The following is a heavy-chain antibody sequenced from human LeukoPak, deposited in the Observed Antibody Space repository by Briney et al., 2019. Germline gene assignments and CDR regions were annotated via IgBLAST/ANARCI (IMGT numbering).Heavy chain of an antibody. CDR3: AKARDAFDI. CDR2: ISYDGSNK. V-gene: IGHV3-30*18. CDR1: GFSFSNYG. J-gene: IGHJ3*02. Sequence: GRSLRLSCAASGFSFSNYGMHWVRQAPGKGLKWVSVISYDGSNKYYADSVKGRFTISRDNPKKTLFLQMNSLTGEDTAVYYCAKARDAFDIWGQGTMVTVSS.